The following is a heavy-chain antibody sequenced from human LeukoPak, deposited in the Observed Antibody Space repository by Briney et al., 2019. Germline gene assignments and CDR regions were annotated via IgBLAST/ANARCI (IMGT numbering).Heavy chain of an antibody. V-gene: IGHV1-24*01. CDR1: GYTFTGYY. J-gene: IGHJ4*02. CDR3: ATELWAAAGTFDY. CDR2: FDPEDGET. Sequence: ASVKVSCKASGYTFTGYYMHWVRQAPGKGLEWMGGFDPEDGETIYAQKFQGRVTMTEDTSTDTAYMELSSLRSEDTAVYYCATELWAAAGTFDYWGQGTLVTVSS. D-gene: IGHD6-13*01.